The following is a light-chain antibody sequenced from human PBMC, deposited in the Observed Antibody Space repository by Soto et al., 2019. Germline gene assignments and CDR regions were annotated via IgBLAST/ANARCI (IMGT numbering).Light chain of an antibody. V-gene: IGKV1-5*03. J-gene: IGKJ4*01. CDR2: KAS. Sequence: DIQMTQSPSSLSASVGYRVTITCRASQSVSFWLAWYQQKPGXAPKLLIYKASTLESGVPSRFSGGGFGTKFTLTISSRQPEDFATYYCQQSYSTLLTFGGGTKVDIK. CDR3: QQSYSTLLT. CDR1: QSVSFW.